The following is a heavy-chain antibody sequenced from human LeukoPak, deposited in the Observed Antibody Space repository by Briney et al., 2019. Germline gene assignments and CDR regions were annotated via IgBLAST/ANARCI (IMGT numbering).Heavy chain of an antibody. D-gene: IGHD3-10*01. CDR1: GGSISSSSYY. V-gene: IGHV4-39*07. Sequence: SETLSLTCTVSGGSISSSSYYWGWIRQPPGKGLEWIGSIYYSGSTYYNPSLKSRVTISVDTSKNQFSLKLSSGTAADTAVYYCARGPSGSYFGYSRGDWGQGTLVIVSS. CDR3: ARGPSGSYFGYSRGD. CDR2: IYYSGST. J-gene: IGHJ4*02.